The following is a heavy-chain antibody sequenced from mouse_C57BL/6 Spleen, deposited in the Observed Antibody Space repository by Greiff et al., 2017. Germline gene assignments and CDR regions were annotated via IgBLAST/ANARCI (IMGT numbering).Heavy chain of an antibody. CDR1: GYAFSSSW. D-gene: IGHD3-2*02. V-gene: IGHV1-82*01. CDR2: IYPGDGDT. CDR3: ARETAQAPYYFDY. Sequence: VQLQQSGPELVKPGASVKISCKASGYAFSSSWMNWVKQRPGKGLEWIGRIYPGDGDTNYNGKFKGKATLTADQYSSTAYMQLSSLTSEDSAVYFCARETAQAPYYFDYWGQGTTLTVSS. J-gene: IGHJ2*01.